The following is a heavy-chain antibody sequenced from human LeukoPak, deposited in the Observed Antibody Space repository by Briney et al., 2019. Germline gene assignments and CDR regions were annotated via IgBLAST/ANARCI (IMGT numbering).Heavy chain of an antibody. CDR3: ARDRYGDALTTYFPWFDP. J-gene: IGHJ5*02. V-gene: IGHV4-39*07. CDR1: GGSISSSSYY. CDR2: IYYSGST. Sequence: SETLSLTCTVSGGSISSSSYYWGWIRQPPGKGLEWIGSIYYSGSTYYNPSLKSRVTISVDTSKNQFSLKLSSVTAADTAVYYCARDRYGDALTTYFPWFDPWGQGTLVTVSS. D-gene: IGHD4-17*01.